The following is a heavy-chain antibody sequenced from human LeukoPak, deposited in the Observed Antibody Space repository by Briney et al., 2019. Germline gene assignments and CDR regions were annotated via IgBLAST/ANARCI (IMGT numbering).Heavy chain of an antibody. V-gene: IGHV3-23*01. J-gene: IGHJ4*02. CDR1: GFTFSSYA. CDR3: AILSWDGRGSFF. CDR2: ISGSGGST. D-gene: IGHD2/OR15-2a*01. Sequence: GGSLRLSCAASGFTFSSYAMSWVRQAPGKGLEWVSAISGSGGSTYYADSVKGRFTISRDNSKNTLYLQMNSLRADDTAVYFCAILSWDGRGSFFWGQGTLVTVSS.